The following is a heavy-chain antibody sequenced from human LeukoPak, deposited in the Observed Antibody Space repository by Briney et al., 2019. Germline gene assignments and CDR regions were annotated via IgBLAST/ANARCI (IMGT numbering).Heavy chain of an antibody. V-gene: IGHV1-2*06. Sequence: ASVKVSCKASGYTFTGYYMHWVRQAPGQGLEWMGRINPNSGGTNYAQKFQGRVTMTRDTSISTAYMELSRLRSDDTAVHYCARDRHYYDSSGYYTFDPWGQGTLVTVSS. D-gene: IGHD3-22*01. CDR3: ARDRHYYDSSGYYTFDP. CDR2: INPNSGGT. CDR1: GYTFTGYY. J-gene: IGHJ5*02.